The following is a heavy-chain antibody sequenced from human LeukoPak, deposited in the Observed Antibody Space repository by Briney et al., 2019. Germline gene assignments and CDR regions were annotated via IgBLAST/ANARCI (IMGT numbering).Heavy chain of an antibody. CDR3: AKDGSGHYDFWRYYYMDV. V-gene: IGHV3-48*01. D-gene: IGHD3-3*01. CDR2: INGGGSPI. CDR1: GFIFSRDS. Sequence: PGGSLRLSCAASGFIFSRDSMNRVRQAPGKGLEWVAYINGGGSPIYYADSVRGRFTISRDNAKNSLYLQMNSLRAEDTAVYYCAKDGSGHYDFWRYYYMDVWGKGTTVTVSS. J-gene: IGHJ6*03.